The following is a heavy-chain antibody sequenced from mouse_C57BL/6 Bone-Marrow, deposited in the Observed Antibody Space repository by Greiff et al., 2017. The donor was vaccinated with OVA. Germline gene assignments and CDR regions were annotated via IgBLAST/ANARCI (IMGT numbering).Heavy chain of an antibody. CDR1: GYAFSSSS. CDR3: ARESSYWYFDV. V-gene: IGHV1-82*01. J-gene: IGHJ1*03. CDR2: IYPGDGDT. Sequence: VQLQQSGPELVKPGASVKISCTASGYAFSSSSMNWVKQRPGKGLEWIGRIYPGDGDTNYNGKFKGKATLTADKSSSTAYMHLSSLTSEDSAVYYCARESSYWYFDVWGTGTTVTVSS. D-gene: IGHD1-1*01.